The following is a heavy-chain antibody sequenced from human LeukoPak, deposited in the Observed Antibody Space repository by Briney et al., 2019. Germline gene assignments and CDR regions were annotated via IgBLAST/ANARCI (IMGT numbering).Heavy chain of an antibody. CDR3: ARDIELST. CDR2: IASSGLNT. V-gene: IGHV3-23*01. CDR1: GFMFRGAA. Sequence: GGSLRLSCAASGFMFRGAAMTWVRQAPGKGLEWVSLIASSGLNTYYADSVRGRFTISRDNSKNPLSLQMNSLRVEDTAIYYCARDIELSTWGLGTLVTVSS. J-gene: IGHJ3*01. D-gene: IGHD5-12*01.